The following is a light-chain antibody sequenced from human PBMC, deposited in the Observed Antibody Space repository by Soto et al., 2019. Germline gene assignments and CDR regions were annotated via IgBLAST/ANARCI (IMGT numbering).Light chain of an antibody. Sequence: DIQMTQSPSSLSASVGDRVTITCRASQSIGTFLNWYQQXXXXAPNLLIYGASTLQSGVQSRFSGSGSGTGFTLTISSLQPEDFATFYCQQSFGTPYTFGQGTKLEI. CDR2: GAS. CDR1: QSIGTF. CDR3: QQSFGTPYT. V-gene: IGKV1-39*01. J-gene: IGKJ2*01.